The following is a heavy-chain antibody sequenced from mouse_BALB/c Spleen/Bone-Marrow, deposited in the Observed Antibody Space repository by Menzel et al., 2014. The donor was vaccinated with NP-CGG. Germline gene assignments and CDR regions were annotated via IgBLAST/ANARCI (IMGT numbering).Heavy chain of an antibody. V-gene: IGHV1-39*01. CDR2: IDPYYGDV. Sequence: LVESGPELEKPGASVKISCKASGYSFTGYNMNWVKQNNGKSLEWIGNIDPYYGDVNYNQKFKDKATLTVDKSSITAYMQLKRLTSEDSAVYYCERSGALYCNPLAFWGQGTLVTVSA. CDR1: GYSFTGYN. J-gene: IGHJ3*01. D-gene: IGHD2-1*01. CDR3: ERSGALYCNPLAF.